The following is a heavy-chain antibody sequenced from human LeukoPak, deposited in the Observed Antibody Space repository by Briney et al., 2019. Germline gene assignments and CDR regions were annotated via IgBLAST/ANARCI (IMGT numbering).Heavy chain of an antibody. D-gene: IGHD4-17*01. CDR1: GGSISSGGYY. Sequence: PSETLSLTCTVSGGSISSGGYYWSWIRQHPGKGLEWIGYIYYSGSTYYNPSLKSRVTISVDTSKNQFSLKLSSVTAADTAVYYCARVHMTTVTTVAFDIWGQGTMVTVSS. J-gene: IGHJ3*02. CDR3: ARVHMTTVTTVAFDI. V-gene: IGHV4-31*03. CDR2: IYYSGST.